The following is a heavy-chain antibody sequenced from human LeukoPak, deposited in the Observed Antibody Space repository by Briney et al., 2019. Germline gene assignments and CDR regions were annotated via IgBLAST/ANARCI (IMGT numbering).Heavy chain of an antibody. D-gene: IGHD1-7*01. J-gene: IGHJ4*02. V-gene: IGHV3-53*01. CDR3: AVTGITGTVDY. CDR1: GFTVSSNY. Sequence: GGSLRLSCAASGFTVSSNYMSWVRQAPGKWLEWVSVIYSGGSTYYADSVKGRFTISRDNSKNTLYLQMNSLRAEDTAVYYCAVTGITGTVDYWGQGTLVTVSS. CDR2: IYSGGST.